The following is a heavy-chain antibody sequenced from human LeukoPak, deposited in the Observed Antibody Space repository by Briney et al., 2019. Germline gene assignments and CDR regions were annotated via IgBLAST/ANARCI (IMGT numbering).Heavy chain of an antibody. Sequence: ASVKVSCKASVGTFSSYAICWVRQAPGQGLEWVGGIIPIFGTANYAQKFQGRVTITADESTSTAYMELSSLRSEDTAVYYCAKIFQSSSWFDLDYWGQGTLVTVSS. J-gene: IGHJ4*02. D-gene: IGHD6-13*01. CDR2: IIPIFGTA. CDR3: AKIFQSSSWFDLDY. CDR1: VGTFSSYA. V-gene: IGHV1-69*13.